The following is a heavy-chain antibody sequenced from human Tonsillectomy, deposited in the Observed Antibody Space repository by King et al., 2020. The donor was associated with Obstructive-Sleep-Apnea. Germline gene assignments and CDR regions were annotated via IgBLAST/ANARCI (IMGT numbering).Heavy chain of an antibody. Sequence: RLQLQESGPGLVKPSETLSLTCTVSGDSVSSSTYYWGWIRQPPGKGLEWIGSIYYIGSTYYNPSLKSRVTLSIDTSKNQFSLKLTSVTAADTAVYYCARDQGGSYFYYYYGMDVWGQGTTVTVSS. J-gene: IGHJ6*02. CDR2: IYYIGST. CDR3: ARDQGGSYFYYYYGMDV. D-gene: IGHD1-26*01. CDR1: GDSVSSSTYY. V-gene: IGHV4-39*06.